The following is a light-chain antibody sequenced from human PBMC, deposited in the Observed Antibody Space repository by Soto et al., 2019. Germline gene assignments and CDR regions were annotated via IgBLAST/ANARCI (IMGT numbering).Light chain of an antibody. V-gene: IGLV1-44*01. Sequence: QSVLTQPPSASGTPGQRVTISCSGSSSNIGSKTVNWYQQLPGTAPKVLIYSNNQRPSGVPDRFSGPKSGTSASLAISGLQSEDEADYYCAAWDDSLNGWVFGGGTKLTVL. CDR2: SNN. CDR3: AAWDDSLNGWV. CDR1: SSNIGSKT. J-gene: IGLJ3*02.